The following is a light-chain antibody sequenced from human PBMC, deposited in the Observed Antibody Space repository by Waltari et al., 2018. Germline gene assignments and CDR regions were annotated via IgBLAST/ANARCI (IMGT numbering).Light chain of an antibody. CDR2: GAS. Sequence: EVVLTQSPGTLSLSPGERATLFCRACQSISRYLVWYPQRPGQAPRLLIYGASIRAAGIPDRFSGSGSGTDFTLSISRLEPEDFAVYYCQNHERLPATFGQGTRVEIK. CDR1: QSISRY. J-gene: IGKJ1*01. CDR3: QNHERLPAT. V-gene: IGKV3-20*01.